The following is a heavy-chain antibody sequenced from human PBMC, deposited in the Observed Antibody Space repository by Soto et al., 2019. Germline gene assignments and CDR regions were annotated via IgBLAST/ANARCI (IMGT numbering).Heavy chain of an antibody. CDR1: GGSISSSSYK. Sequence: KPSETLSLTCTVSGGSISSSSYKWGWIRQPPGKSLEWIGNIFYSGSTYYNPSLKSRVTLSVDTSKNQFSLTLSSVTAADTAVYYCARYAAVAGILDYWGQGTLVTVSS. J-gene: IGHJ4*02. CDR3: ARYAAVAGILDY. D-gene: IGHD6-19*01. CDR2: IFYSGST. V-gene: IGHV4-39*01.